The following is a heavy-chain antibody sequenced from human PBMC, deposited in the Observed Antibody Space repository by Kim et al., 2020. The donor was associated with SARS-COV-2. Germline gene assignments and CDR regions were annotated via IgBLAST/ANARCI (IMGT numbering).Heavy chain of an antibody. J-gene: IGHJ3*02. CDR1: GFTVSSNY. D-gene: IGHD6-13*01. V-gene: IGHV3-66*02. Sequence: GGSLRLSCAASGFTVSSNYMNWVRQAPGRELEWVSLIYSGGSTYYADSVKGRFTISRDNSKNTLYLQMNSLRPEDTAVYYCARDAPGTGAFDIWGQGTMVTVSS. CDR3: ARDAPGTGAFDI. CDR2: IYSGGST.